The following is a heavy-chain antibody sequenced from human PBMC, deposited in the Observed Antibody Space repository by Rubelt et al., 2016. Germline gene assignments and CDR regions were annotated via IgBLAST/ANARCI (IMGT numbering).Heavy chain of an antibody. CDR2: IWYDGSNK. D-gene: IGHD3-22*01. V-gene: IGHV3-33*06. Sequence: APGKGLEWVAVIWYDGSNKYYADSVKGRFTISRDNSKNTLYLQMSSLRAEDTAVYYFVKGPNYYDSSGYYYGADAFDIWGQGTMVTVSS. J-gene: IGHJ3*02. CDR3: VKGPNYYDSSGYYYGADAFDI.